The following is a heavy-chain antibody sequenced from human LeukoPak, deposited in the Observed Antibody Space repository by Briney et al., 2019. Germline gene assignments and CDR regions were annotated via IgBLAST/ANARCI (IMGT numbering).Heavy chain of an antibody. CDR2: ISGSSGTT. CDR1: GFTFSSYA. CDR3: AQDPFITGSYHN. Sequence: PGGSLRLSCAASGFTFSSYAMSWVRQAPGKGLEWVSAISGSSGTTYYADSVKGRFTISRDNSKNILSLQMNSLRVEDTAVYYCAQDPFITGSYHNWGQGTLVTVSS. D-gene: IGHD3-10*01. V-gene: IGHV3-23*01. J-gene: IGHJ4*02.